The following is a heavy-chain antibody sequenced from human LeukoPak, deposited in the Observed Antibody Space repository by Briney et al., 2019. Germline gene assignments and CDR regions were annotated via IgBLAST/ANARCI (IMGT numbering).Heavy chain of an antibody. Sequence: GASVKVSCKASGYTFTDYYMHWVQQAPGKGLEWMGRVDPEDGETIYAEKFQGRVTITADTSTDTAYMELSRLRSDDTAVYYCARDPMTHGVFDPWGQGTLVTVSS. D-gene: IGHD2-21*02. J-gene: IGHJ5*02. V-gene: IGHV1-69-2*01. CDR2: VDPEDGET. CDR1: GYTFTDYY. CDR3: ARDPMTHGVFDP.